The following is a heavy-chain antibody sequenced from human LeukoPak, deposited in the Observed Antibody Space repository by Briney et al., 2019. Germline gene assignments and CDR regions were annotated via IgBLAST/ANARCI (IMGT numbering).Heavy chain of an antibody. V-gene: IGHV3-21*01. Sequence: GGSLRLSCAASGFTFSSYSMNWVRQAPGKGLEWVSSISSSSSYIYYADSVKGRFTTSRDNAENSLYLQMNSLRAEDTAVYYCARDDYGDYSLGYWGQGTLVTVSS. J-gene: IGHJ4*02. CDR1: GFTFSSYS. CDR2: ISSSSSYI. D-gene: IGHD4-17*01. CDR3: ARDDYGDYSLGY.